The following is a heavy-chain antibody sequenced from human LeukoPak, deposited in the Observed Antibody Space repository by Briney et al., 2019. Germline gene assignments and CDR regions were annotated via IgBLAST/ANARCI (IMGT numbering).Heavy chain of an antibody. CDR1: GYTFTSYY. Sequence: ASVKASCKASGYTFTSYYMHWVRQAPGQGLEWMGIINPSGGSTSYAQKFQGRVTMTRDMSTSTVYMELSSLRSEDTAVYYCARGAAYYGSGPSRDFFYFDYWGQGTLVTVSS. D-gene: IGHD3-10*01. CDR3: ARGAAYYGSGPSRDFFYFDY. CDR2: INPSGGST. J-gene: IGHJ4*02. V-gene: IGHV1-46*01.